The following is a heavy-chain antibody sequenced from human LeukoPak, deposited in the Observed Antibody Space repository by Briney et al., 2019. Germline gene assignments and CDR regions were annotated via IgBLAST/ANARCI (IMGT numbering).Heavy chain of an antibody. Sequence: SETLSLTCAVYGGSFSGYYWSWIGQPPGKGLEWIGEINHSGSTNYNPSLQSRVTISVDTSKNQFSPKLSSVTAADTAVYYCARGRGNWNARWANWFDPWGQGTLVTVSS. J-gene: IGHJ5*02. CDR3: ARGRGNWNARWANWFDP. V-gene: IGHV4-34*01. D-gene: IGHD1-1*01. CDR2: INHSGST. CDR1: GGSFSGYY.